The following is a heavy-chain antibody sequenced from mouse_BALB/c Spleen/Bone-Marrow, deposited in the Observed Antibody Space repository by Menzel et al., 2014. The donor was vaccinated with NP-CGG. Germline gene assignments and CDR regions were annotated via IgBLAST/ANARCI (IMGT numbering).Heavy chain of an antibody. CDR2: ISYGVGST. CDR3: ARKGLRRNYFDY. CDR1: GFIFSDYY. D-gene: IGHD2-4*01. J-gene: IGHJ2*01. Sequence: EVQLVESGGGSVQPGGSLKLSCATSGFIFSDYYMYWVRQTPEKRLEWVAYISYGVGSTYYPDTVKGRFTISRDNAKNTLYLQMSRLKSEDTAMYYCARKGLRRNYFDYWGQGTTLTVS. V-gene: IGHV5-12*02.